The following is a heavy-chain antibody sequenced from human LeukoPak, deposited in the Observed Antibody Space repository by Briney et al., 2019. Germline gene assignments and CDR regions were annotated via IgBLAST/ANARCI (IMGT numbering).Heavy chain of an antibody. V-gene: IGHV4-59*08. Sequence: SETLSLTCTVSGGSFSGFYLGWIQQPPGKGLEWIGYIYYTGSTDYSPSLTSRRTISVATSKNQFSLKLMSMTAADTAAYYCARYSGYSEDYFDYGGQGTLVPVSA. CDR3: ARYSGYSEDYFDY. CDR2: IYYTGST. CDR1: GGSFSGFY. D-gene: IGHD5-12*01. J-gene: IGHJ4*02.